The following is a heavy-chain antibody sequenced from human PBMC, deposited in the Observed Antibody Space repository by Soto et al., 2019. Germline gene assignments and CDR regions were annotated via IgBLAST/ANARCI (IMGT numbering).Heavy chain of an antibody. CDR1: GGTFSSYA. Sequence: RASVKVSCKASGGTFSSYAISWVRQAPGQGLEWMGGVIPIFGTANYAQKFQGRVTITADESTSTAYMELSSLRSEDTAVYYCARGSPMVRNAFDIWGQGTMVTVSS. CDR3: ARGSPMVRNAFDI. D-gene: IGHD5-18*01. CDR2: VIPIFGTA. J-gene: IGHJ3*02. V-gene: IGHV1-69*13.